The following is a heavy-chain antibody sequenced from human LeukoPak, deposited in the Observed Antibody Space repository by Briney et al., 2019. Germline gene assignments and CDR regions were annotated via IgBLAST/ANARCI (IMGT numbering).Heavy chain of an antibody. CDR3: AKGVRITMVRGASDI. D-gene: IGHD3-10*01. J-gene: IGHJ3*02. Sequence: QSGGSLRLSCAASGFTFSSYEMNWVRQAPGKGLEWVSGISWNSGSIGYADSVKGRFTISRDNAKNSLYVQMNSLRAEDTALYYCAKGVRITMVRGASDIWGQGTMVTVSS. V-gene: IGHV3-9*01. CDR1: GFTFSSYE. CDR2: ISWNSGSI.